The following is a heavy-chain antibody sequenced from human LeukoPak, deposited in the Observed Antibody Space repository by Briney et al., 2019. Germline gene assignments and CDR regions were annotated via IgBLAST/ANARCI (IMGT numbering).Heavy chain of an antibody. D-gene: IGHD4-11*01. V-gene: IGHV3-33*01. CDR2: IWSDSTNR. Sequence: GGSLRLSCAASGFIFSHHGMHWVRQAPGKGLEWVAVIWSDSTNRFYADSVKSRFTISRDNSQNTVFLQMNSLRVNDTAIYYCARDAQRGFDYSNSLKNWGRGTLVTVSS. CDR3: ARDAQRGFDYSNSLKN. J-gene: IGHJ4*01. CDR1: GFIFSHHG.